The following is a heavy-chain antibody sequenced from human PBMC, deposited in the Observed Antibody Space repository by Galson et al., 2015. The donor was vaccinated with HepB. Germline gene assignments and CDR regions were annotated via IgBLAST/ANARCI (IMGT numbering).Heavy chain of an antibody. CDR1: GYTFTSYV. D-gene: IGHD6-19*01. CDR2: INTNTGTP. J-gene: IGHJ6*02. V-gene: IGHV7-4-1*02. CDR3: ARVTSIYDFSSRAYSYYYYGMDV. Sequence: SVKVSCKASGYTFTSYVINWVRQAPGQGLEWMGGINTNTGTPTYAQGFTGRFVFSLDTSVSTAYLQISSLKTEDTAVYYCARVTSIYDFSSRAYSYYYYGMDVVGQGTTVAVSS.